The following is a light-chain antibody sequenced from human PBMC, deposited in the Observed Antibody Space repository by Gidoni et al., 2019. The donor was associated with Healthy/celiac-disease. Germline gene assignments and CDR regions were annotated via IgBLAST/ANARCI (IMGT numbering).Light chain of an antibody. CDR3: QQYDNLPLT. CDR2: YAS. J-gene: IGKJ4*01. CDR1: QDSSNY. V-gene: IGKV1-33*01. Sequence: DIQMTQSASSLSACVGDRDTITCQASQDSSNYLNWYQQKPGKAPKLLIYYASNLETGVPSRFSGSGSGTDFTFTIRSLQPEDIATYYCQQYDNLPLTFGGGTKVEIK.